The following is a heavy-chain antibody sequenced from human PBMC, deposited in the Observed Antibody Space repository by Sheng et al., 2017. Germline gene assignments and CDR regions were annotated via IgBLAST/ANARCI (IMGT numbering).Heavy chain of an antibody. CDR3: AKHGESYSDSRTDY. D-gene: IGHD3-16*01. V-gene: IGHV3-23*04. CDR1: GFTLRNYA. CDR2: ISNSGGST. J-gene: IGHJ4*02. Sequence: EVQLVESGGGLVQPGGSLRLSCAASGFTLRNYAMSWVRQAPGKGLEWVSGISNSGGSTYYADSVKGRFTISRDNSKNTLYLQMNSLRAEDTAVYYCAKHGESYSDSRTDYWGQGTLVTVSS.